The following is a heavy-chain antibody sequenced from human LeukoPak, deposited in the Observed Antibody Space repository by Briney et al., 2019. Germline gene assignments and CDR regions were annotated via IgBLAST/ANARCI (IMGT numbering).Heavy chain of an antibody. Sequence: SETLSLTCTVSGYSVSSDYYWGRIRQPPGKGLEWIGNMNHSGSIHYNPSLKGRVTISVDTSKNQFSLNLSSVTAADTAVYSCARATYYSGLSTYYFPCYFDYWGQGTLVTASS. CDR2: MNHSGSI. V-gene: IGHV4-38-2*02. J-gene: IGHJ4*02. CDR3: ARATYYSGLSTYYFPCYFDY. D-gene: IGHD3-22*01. CDR1: GYSVSSDYY.